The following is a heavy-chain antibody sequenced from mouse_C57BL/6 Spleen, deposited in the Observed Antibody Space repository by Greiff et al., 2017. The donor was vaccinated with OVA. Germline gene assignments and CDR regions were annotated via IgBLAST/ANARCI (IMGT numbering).Heavy chain of an antibody. CDR1: GFTFSDYG. Sequence: EVKLMESGGGLVKPGGSLKLSCAASGFTFSDYGMHWVRQAPEKGLEWVAFISSGSSTIYYADPVKGRFTISRDTAKNTLFLQMTSLRSEDTAMEYCARLDYWGQGTTLTVSS. CDR3: ARLDY. J-gene: IGHJ2*01. CDR2: ISSGSSTI. V-gene: IGHV5-17*01.